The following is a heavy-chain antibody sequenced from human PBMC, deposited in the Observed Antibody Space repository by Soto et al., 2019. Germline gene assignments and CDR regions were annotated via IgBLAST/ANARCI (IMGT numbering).Heavy chain of an antibody. CDR3: AKSTICGVVIIHYMDV. CDR1: GFTFSSYA. V-gene: IGHV3-23*01. Sequence: GGSLRLSCAASGFTFSSYAMSWVRQAPGKGLEWVSAISGSGGSTYYADSVKGRFTISRDNSKNTLYLQMNSLRAEDTVVYYCAKSTICGVVIIHYMDVWGKGTTVTVSS. D-gene: IGHD3-3*01. J-gene: IGHJ6*03. CDR2: ISGSGGST.